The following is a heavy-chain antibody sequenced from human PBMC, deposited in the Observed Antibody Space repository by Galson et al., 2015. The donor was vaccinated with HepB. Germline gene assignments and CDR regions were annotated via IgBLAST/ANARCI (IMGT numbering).Heavy chain of an antibody. V-gene: IGHV5-51*01. D-gene: IGHD3-22*01. J-gene: IGHJ4*02. CDR3: ARADFYFDREIDF. CDR2: VNPDDSDT. CDR1: GYSFFSYW. Sequence: QSGAEVKKAGESLRISCKTSGYSFFSYWIVWVRQTPGKGLEWMGIVNPDDSDTRYSPSFQGQVTISADKSINTAYLQWSNLKPSDTAKYYCARADFYFDREIDFWGQGTLVSVSS.